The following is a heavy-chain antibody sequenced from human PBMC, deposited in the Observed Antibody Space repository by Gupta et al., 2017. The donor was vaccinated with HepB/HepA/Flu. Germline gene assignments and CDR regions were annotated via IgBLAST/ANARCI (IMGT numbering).Heavy chain of an antibody. CDR3: ARDPDYYHYSHYMDV. Sequence: QLVEAGGDLVQAGGSLILPCAASGFRFSAYWMHWVRQAPGKGLVWVSRISSDGKDSTYADFGRGRFTVSRDNAKSTVYLQMDSLRAEDTAVYFCARDPDYYHYSHYMDVWGKGTTVTVSS. V-gene: IGHV3-74*01. CDR2: ISSDGKDS. J-gene: IGHJ6*03. CDR1: GFRFSAYW.